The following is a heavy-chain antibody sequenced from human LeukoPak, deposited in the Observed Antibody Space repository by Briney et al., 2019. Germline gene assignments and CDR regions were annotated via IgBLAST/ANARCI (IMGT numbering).Heavy chain of an antibody. CDR1: GFTVSTNY. D-gene: IGHD2-15*01. Sequence: GGSLRLSCAASGFTVSTNYMNWVRQAPGKGLEWVSVIYVDGNTFYADSVKGRFTISRDASKNTLYLQMHSLRVEDTALYYCARGYCSGNSCYPGGSWGQGTLVTVSS. CDR3: ARGYCSGNSCYPGGS. CDR2: IYVDGNT. J-gene: IGHJ5*02. V-gene: IGHV3-66*02.